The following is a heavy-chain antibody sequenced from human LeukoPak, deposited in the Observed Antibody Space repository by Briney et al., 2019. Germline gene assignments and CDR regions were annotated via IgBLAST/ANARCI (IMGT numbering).Heavy chain of an antibody. CDR3: AKEQNTYSSSPPDY. CDR1: GFTFRSYA. D-gene: IGHD6-13*01. CDR2: ISGSGGST. J-gene: IGHJ4*02. V-gene: IGHV3-23*01. Sequence: GGSLRLSCAASGFTFRSYAMSWVRQAPGKGLEWVSVISGSGGSTYYADSVKGRFTISRDNSKNTLYLQMNSLRAEDTAVYYCAKEQNTYSSSPPDYWGQGTLVTVSS.